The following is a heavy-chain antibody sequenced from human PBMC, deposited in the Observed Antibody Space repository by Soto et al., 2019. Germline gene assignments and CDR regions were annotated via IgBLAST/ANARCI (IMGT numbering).Heavy chain of an antibody. V-gene: IGHV3-23*01. D-gene: IGHD2-21*02. Sequence: GGSLRLSCAASGFTFSSYAMSWVRQAPGKGLEWVSAISGSGGSTYYADSVKGRFTISRDNSKNTLYLQMNSLRAEDTAVYYCARLNCGGDCYSGFGSTKTYYYYYGMDVWGQGTTVTVSS. CDR1: GFTFSSYA. J-gene: IGHJ6*02. CDR3: ARLNCGGDCYSGFGSTKTYYYYYGMDV. CDR2: ISGSGGST.